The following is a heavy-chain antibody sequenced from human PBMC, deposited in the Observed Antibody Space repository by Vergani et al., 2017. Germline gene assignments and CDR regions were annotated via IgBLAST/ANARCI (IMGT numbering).Heavy chain of an antibody. D-gene: IGHD3-10*01. CDR3: ARELSYYYGSGSDDYNPYYYEGMDV. J-gene: IGHJ6*02. CDR2: IHISGST. V-gene: IGHV4-4*07. Sequence: QVQLQESGPGLVKPSETLSLTCTVSGGSISSYYWSWIRQPAGKGLVWIGRIHISGSTNYNPSLKSRITMSVDTSKNQFSLKLSSVTAGDTAVYFCARELSYYYGSGSDDYNPYYYEGMDVWGPGTTVTVS. CDR1: GGSISSYY.